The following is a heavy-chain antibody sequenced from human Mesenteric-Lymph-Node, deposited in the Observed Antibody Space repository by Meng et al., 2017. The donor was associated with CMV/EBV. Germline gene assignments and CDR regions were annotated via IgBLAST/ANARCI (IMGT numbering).Heavy chain of an antibody. CDR2: INHSGST. V-gene: IGHV4-34*01. Sequence: QVQPQQWGAGLLKPSETLSPTCAVYGGSFSGYYWSWIRQPPGKGLEWIGEINHSGSTNYNPSLKSRVTISVDTSKNQFSLKLSSVTAADTAVYYCARHQRWLKSEGGFNYWGQGTLVTVSS. D-gene: IGHD4-23*01. J-gene: IGHJ4*02. CDR1: GGSFSGYY. CDR3: ARHQRWLKSEGGFNY.